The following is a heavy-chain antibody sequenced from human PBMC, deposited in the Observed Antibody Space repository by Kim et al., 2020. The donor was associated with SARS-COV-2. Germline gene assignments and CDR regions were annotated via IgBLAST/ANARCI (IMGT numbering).Heavy chain of an antibody. Sequence: KYYVDSPKGRFTISRDNAKNSLYLQMNSLRAEDTVVNYWARVTGSSGAFDYWGQGTLVTVSS. J-gene: IGHJ4*02. V-gene: IGHV3-7*01. D-gene: IGHD6-13*01. CDR3: ARVTGSSGAFDY. CDR2: K.